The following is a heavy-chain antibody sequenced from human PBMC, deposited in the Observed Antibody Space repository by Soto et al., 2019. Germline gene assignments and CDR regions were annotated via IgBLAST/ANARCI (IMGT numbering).Heavy chain of an antibody. D-gene: IGHD2-21*02. V-gene: IGHV3-30*18. CDR1: GFTFSSYG. CDR3: AKASTVVVTAIGSWYFDL. CDR2: ISYDGSNK. Sequence: QVQLVESGGGVVQPGRSLRLSCAASGFTFSSYGMHWVRQAPGKGLEWVAVISYDGSNKYYADSVKGRFTISRDNSKNTLYLQMNSLRAEDTAVYYCAKASTVVVTAIGSWYFDLWGRGTLVTVSS. J-gene: IGHJ2*01.